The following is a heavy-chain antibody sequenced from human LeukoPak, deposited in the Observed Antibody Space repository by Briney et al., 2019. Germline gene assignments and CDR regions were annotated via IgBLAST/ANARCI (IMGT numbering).Heavy chain of an antibody. CDR3: ARAPGIAVAGIFDY. V-gene: IGHV4-34*01. D-gene: IGHD6-19*01. CDR2: INHSGST. Sequence: PSETLSLTCAVYGGSFSGYCWSWIRQPPGKGLEWIGEINHSGSTNYNPSLKSRVTISVDTSKNQFSLKLSSVAAADTAVYYCARAPGIAVAGIFDYWGQGTLVTVSS. CDR1: GGSFSGYC. J-gene: IGHJ4*02.